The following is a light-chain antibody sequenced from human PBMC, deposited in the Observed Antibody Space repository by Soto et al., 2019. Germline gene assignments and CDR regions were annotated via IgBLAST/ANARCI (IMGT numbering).Light chain of an antibody. CDR1: DSNIGSNS. CDR3: AAWDASLSACV. V-gene: IGLV1-47*02. CDR2: YNN. J-gene: IGLJ1*01. Sequence: QSVLTQPPSASGTAGQVVTISCSGGDSNIGSNSVYWYQHLPRMAPKLLIYYNNQRPSGVPDGFSGSRSGTSASLAIVVLRSEDEAVYYCAAWDASLSACVFGNGTKLTVL.